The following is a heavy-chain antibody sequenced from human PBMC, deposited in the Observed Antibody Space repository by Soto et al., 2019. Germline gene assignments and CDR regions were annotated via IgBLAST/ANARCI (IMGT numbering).Heavy chain of an antibody. D-gene: IGHD4-17*01. CDR2: INHSGST. V-gene: IGHV4-34*01. CDR1: GGSFSGYY. J-gene: IGHJ3*02. CDR3: AGGRATVTTYAFDI. Sequence: SETLSLTCAVYGGSFSGYYWSWIRQPPGKGLEWIGEINHSGSTNYNPSLKSRVTISVDTSKNQFSLKLSSVTAADTAEYYCAGGRATVTTYAFDIWGQGTMVTVSS.